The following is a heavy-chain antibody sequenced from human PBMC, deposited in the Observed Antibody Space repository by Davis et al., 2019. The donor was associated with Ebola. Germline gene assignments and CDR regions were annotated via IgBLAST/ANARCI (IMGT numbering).Heavy chain of an antibody. CDR3: VKDRFTVVVVHGGFDY. CDR1: GFIFDDYY. Sequence: GGSLRLSCAASGFIFDDYYMTWVRQAPGKGLEWVSGISWNGGTTYYADSVKGRFTISRDNSKDTLYLQMRSLRTEDTAVYYCVKDRFTVVVVHGGFDYWGQGALVTVSS. D-gene: IGHD2-15*01. V-gene: IGHV3-20*04. J-gene: IGHJ4*02. CDR2: ISWNGGTT.